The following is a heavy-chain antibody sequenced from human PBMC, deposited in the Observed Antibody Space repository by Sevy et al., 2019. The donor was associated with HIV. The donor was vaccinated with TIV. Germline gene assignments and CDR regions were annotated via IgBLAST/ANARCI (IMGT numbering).Heavy chain of an antibody. CDR1: GYTFTSYG. J-gene: IGHJ5*01. CDR2: ISAYNGNT. D-gene: IGHD3-9*01. CDR3: AREEHYDILTGHLES. V-gene: IGHV1-18*01. Sequence: ASVKVSCKASGYTFTSYGISWVRQAPGQGLEWMGWISAYNGNTNYAQTLQGRVTMTTDTSTSTAYMELRSLRSDDTAVYYCAREEHYDILTGHLESWGQGTLVTVSS.